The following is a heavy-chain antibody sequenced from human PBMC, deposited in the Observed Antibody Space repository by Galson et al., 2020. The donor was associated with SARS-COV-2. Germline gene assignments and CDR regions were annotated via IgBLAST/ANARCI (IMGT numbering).Heavy chain of an antibody. D-gene: IGHD2-15*01. Sequence: ASVKVSCKASGYTFTTYGITWVRQAPGQGLEWMGWITAYNGNTSYAQKFQGRVTMTTDTSTSTAHMELRSLRSDDTAVYYCARLVGYCSGSNCQLYYYYYYMDVWGEGTTVTVSS. CDR3: ARLVGYCSGSNCQLYYYYYYMDV. CDR1: GYTFTTYG. CDR2: ITAYNGNT. J-gene: IGHJ6*03. V-gene: IGHV1-18*01.